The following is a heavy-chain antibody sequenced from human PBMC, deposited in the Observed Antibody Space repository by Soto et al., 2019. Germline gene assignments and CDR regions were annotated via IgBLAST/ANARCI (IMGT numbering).Heavy chain of an antibody. CDR3: ARTGLKWELLRGPPRVPFDY. CDR2: IIPIFGTA. V-gene: IGHV1-69*13. D-gene: IGHD1-26*01. J-gene: IGHJ4*02. CDR1: GGTFSSYA. Sequence: PGASVKVSCKASGGTFSSYAISWVRQAPGQGLEWMGGIIPIFGTANYAQKFQGRVTITADESTSTAYMELSSLRSEDTAVYYCARTGLKWELLRGPPRVPFDYWGQGTLVTVSS.